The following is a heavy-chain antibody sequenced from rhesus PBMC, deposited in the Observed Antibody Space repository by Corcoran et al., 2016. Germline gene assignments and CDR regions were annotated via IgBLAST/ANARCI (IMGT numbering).Heavy chain of an antibody. Sequence: QLQLQESGPGLVKPSETLSVTCAVSGGSISSSYWRWIRQAPGKGLEWLGYIYGSGSSTNYNPSLQSRVTLSVDTSKNQFSLKLSSVTAADTAVYYCVRGAYNWNYAYWGQGVLVTVSS. CDR1: GGSISSSY. D-gene: IGHD1-26*01. J-gene: IGHJ4*01. CDR2: IYGSGSST. V-gene: IGHV4-169*01. CDR3: VRGAYNWNYAY.